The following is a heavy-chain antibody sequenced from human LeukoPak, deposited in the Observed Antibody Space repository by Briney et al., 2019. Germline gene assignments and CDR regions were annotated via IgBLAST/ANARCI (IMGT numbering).Heavy chain of an antibody. CDR2: IYTGGNT. V-gene: IGHV3-66*01. Sequence: GGSLRLSCAASGFTVSSNYMSWVRQAPGKGLEWVSVIYTGGNTYYADSVKGRFTISRDSSKNTLYLQMTSLSAEDTAVYYCARGRDTSLVDYWGQGTLVTVSS. J-gene: IGHJ4*02. D-gene: IGHD5-18*01. CDR3: ARGRDTSLVDY. CDR1: GFTVSSNY.